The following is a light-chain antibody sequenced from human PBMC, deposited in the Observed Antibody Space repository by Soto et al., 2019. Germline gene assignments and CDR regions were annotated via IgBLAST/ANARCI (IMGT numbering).Light chain of an antibody. CDR3: QQSYSIPFT. CDR1: QSISSY. J-gene: IGKJ3*01. CDR2: AAS. V-gene: IGKV1-39*01. Sequence: DIQMTQSPSSLSASVGDRVTIPCRASQSISSYLNWYQQKPGKAPKLLIYAASSLQSGVPSRFSGSGSGTDFTLTISSLQPEDFATYYCQQSYSIPFTFGPGTKVDIK.